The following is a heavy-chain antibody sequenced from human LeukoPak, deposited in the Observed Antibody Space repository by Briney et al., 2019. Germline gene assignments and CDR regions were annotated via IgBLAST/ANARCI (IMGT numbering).Heavy chain of an antibody. CDR1: EFTFSNNW. J-gene: IGHJ6*03. V-gene: IGHV3-7*01. CDR2: IKEDGSIK. Sequence: GGSLRLSCAASEFTFSNNWMSWVRQAPGKGPEWVASIKEDGSIKYYVDSVKGRFTISRDNAKNLLYLQMSSLRAEDTAVYYCAREGRIAGFYYYYYMDVWGKGTTVTVSS. D-gene: IGHD6-13*01. CDR3: AREGRIAGFYYYYYMDV.